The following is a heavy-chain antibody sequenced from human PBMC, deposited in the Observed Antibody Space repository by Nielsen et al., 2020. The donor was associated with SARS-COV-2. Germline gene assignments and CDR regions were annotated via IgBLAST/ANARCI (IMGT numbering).Heavy chain of an antibody. CDR1: GFTFSSYA. CDR3: AKDRGGQWLALDY. Sequence: GGSLRLSCAASGFTFSSYAMSWARQAPGKGLEWVSVIYSGGSSTYYADSVKGRFTISRDNSKNTLYLQMNSLRAEDTAVYYCAKDRGGQWLALDYWGQGTLVTVSS. D-gene: IGHD6-19*01. J-gene: IGHJ4*02. CDR2: IYSGGSST. V-gene: IGHV3-23*03.